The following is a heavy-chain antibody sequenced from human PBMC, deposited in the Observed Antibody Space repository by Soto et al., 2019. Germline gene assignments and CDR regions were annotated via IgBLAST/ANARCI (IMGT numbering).Heavy chain of an antibody. D-gene: IGHD6-13*01. J-gene: IGHJ4*02. V-gene: IGHV4-39*01. CDR3: ARRKGIAAARGFFDS. CDR2: VYYSGNT. CDR1: GDSIRSSNFF. Sequence: QLRLQESGPGQVKPSETLSLTCAVSGDSIRSSNFFWGWIRQPPGKGLEWIGTVYYSGNTYYNPSLNRGVTISVDTSQNQFTLKLHSVTVADTAVYYCARRKGIAAARGFFDSWGQGALVTVSS.